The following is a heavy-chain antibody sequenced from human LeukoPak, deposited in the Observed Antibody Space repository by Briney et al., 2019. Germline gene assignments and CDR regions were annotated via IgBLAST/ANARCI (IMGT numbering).Heavy chain of an antibody. CDR2: IYPAYSDT. CDR1: GYSFTSYW. J-gene: IGHJ4*02. Sequence: GESLKISCQGSGYSFTSYWIGWVRQMPGKGLEWMMIIYPAYSDTRYSPSFQGQVTISADKSISTAYLQWSSLKASDTAMYYCARLDIALAEDIPYWGRGTLVSVSS. CDR3: ARLDIALAEDIPY. D-gene: IGHD6-19*01. V-gene: IGHV5-51*01.